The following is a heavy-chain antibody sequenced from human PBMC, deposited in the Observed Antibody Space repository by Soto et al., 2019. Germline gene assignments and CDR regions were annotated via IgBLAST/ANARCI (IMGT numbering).Heavy chain of an antibody. CDR1: GYAFTSYF. CDR2: INPSGGST. V-gene: IGHV1-46*01. Sequence: ASVKVSCKASGYAFTSYFMHWARQAPRQGLKWMGIINPSGGSTSYAQKFQGKVTMTRDTSTSTVYMELSSVRSEGTAVYYCAGAYYYDSSGYHGYVQHLGQGALVTVSS. CDR3: AGAYYYDSSGYHGYVQH. D-gene: IGHD3-22*01. J-gene: IGHJ1*01.